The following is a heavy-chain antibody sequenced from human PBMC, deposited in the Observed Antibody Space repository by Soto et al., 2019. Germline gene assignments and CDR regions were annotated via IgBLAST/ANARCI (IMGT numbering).Heavy chain of an antibody. Sequence: EVQLVESGGGLVQPGGSLRLSCAASGFTFRSYWMQWVRQAPGKGLEWVARIDGDDGDGSAKNYAASAQCRFICSRDNAKNTLHLLVNRLRVEDSAVYYCVRDSHGDYWGQGTRVTVS. V-gene: IGHV3-74*01. CDR3: VRDSHGDY. J-gene: IGHJ4*02. CDR2: IDGDDGDGSAK. CDR1: GFTFRSYW.